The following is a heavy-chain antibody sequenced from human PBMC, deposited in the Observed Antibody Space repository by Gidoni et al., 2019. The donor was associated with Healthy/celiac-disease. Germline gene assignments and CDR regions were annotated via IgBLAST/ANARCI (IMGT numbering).Heavy chain of an antibody. J-gene: IGHJ4*02. CDR1: GCSLSRGDYF. CDR3: ARGGVGLLDIYDY. D-gene: IGHD3-16*01. Sequence: QVPLQVSGPVLVKPSQTLSLTCTVSGCSLSRGDYFWSWIRQPPGKGLEWIGYIYYSGSTYYNPFLKSRVTISVDTSKNQFSLKLSSVTAADTAVYYCARGGVGLLDIYDYWGQGTLVTVSS. V-gene: IGHV4-30-4*01. CDR2: IYYSGST.